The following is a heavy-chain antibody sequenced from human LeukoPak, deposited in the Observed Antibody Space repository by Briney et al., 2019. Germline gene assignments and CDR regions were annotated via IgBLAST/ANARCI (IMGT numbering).Heavy chain of an antibody. J-gene: IGHJ4*02. Sequence: GGSLRLSCAASGLTFSSYGMHWVRQAPGKGLEWVAVISYDGSNKYYADSVKGRFTISRDNSKNTLYLQMNSLRAEDTAVYYCARTGWGFDYWGQGTLVTVSS. D-gene: IGHD1-14*01. CDR1: GLTFSSYG. V-gene: IGHV3-30*03. CDR3: ARTGWGFDY. CDR2: ISYDGSNK.